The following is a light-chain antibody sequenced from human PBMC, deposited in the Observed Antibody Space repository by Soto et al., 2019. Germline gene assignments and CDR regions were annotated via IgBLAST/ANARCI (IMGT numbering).Light chain of an antibody. CDR1: RLGSKY. J-gene: IGLJ2*01. CDR2: QDN. Sequence: SYELTQPPSVSVSPGQTASLTCSGDRLGSKYASWYQQKAGQSPVLVIYQDNKRPSGIPERISGSNSGNTATLTISGTQALDEADYYCQPWDSSSVIFGGGTKVTVL. V-gene: IGLV3-1*01. CDR3: QPWDSSSVI.